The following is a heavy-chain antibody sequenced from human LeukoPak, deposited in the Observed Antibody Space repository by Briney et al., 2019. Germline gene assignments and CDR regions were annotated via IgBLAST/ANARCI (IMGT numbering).Heavy chain of an antibody. J-gene: IGHJ4*02. CDR3: ARQIASAGTAGFDF. D-gene: IGHD6-13*01. CDR2: IYSTGST. Sequence: ASETLSLTCTVSGGSISSYYWSWIRQPAGKGLEWIGRIYSTGSTNYNPSLKSRVTMSVDTSKNQFSLRLRSVTAADTAVYYWARQIASAGTAGFDFWGQGALVTVSS. V-gene: IGHV4-4*07. CDR1: GGSISSYY.